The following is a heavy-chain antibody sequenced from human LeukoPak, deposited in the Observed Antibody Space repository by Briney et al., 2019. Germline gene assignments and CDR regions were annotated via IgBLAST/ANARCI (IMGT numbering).Heavy chain of an antibody. J-gene: IGHJ6*03. CDR1: GFTFSSYE. CDR3: ARVGGSGWSYYYYMDV. CDR2: ISSSGSTI. V-gene: IGHV3-48*03. D-gene: IGHD6-19*01. Sequence: PGGSLRLSCAASGFTFSSYEMNWVRQAPGKGLEWVSYISSSGSTIYYADSVKGRFTICRDNAKNSLYLQMNSLRAEDTAVYYCARVGGSGWSYYYYMDVWGKGTTVTISS.